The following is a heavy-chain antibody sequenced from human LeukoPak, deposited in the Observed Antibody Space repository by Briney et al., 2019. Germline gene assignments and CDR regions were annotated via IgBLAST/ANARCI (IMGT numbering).Heavy chain of an antibody. J-gene: IGHJ4*02. D-gene: IGHD2/OR15-2a*01. CDR2: IKEDGSLK. CDR3: VRDWAPASMQAAPFDC. Sequence: GGSLRLSCAASGFGFSNFWMSWVRQAPGKGPEWVANIKEDGSLKNSVDSVEGRFTVSRDNAKNTLYLQMNSLRLEDTAVYYCVRDWAPASMQAAPFDCWGQGTLVTVSS. CDR1: GFGFSNFW. V-gene: IGHV3-7*01.